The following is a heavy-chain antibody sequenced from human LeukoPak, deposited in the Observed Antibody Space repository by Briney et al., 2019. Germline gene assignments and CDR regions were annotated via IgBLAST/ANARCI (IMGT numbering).Heavy chain of an antibody. CDR3: ARERGYSSSWYSFWSDY. V-gene: IGHV3-33*01. CDR1: GFTFSSYG. J-gene: IGHJ4*02. CDR2: ILSDGSKE. Sequence: GGSLRLSCAASGFTFSSYGMHWVRQAPGKGLEWVAVILSDGSKEFYTDSVKGRFTISGDNSKNTLYLQMNSLRAEDTAVYYCARERGYSSSWYSFWSDYWGQGTLVTVSS. D-gene: IGHD6-13*01.